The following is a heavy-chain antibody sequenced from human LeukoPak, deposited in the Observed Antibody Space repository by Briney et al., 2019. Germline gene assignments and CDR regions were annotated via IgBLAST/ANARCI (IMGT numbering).Heavy chain of an antibody. D-gene: IGHD1-26*01. J-gene: IGHJ5*02. V-gene: IGHV1-2*02. CDR3: ARDGGSYRNWFDP. CDR2: INPNSGGT. Sequence: ASVKVSCKASGYTFTGYYMHWVRQAPGQGLEWMGWINPNSGGTNYAQKFQGRVTMTRDTSISTAYMQLSRLRSDDTAVYYCARDGGSYRNWFDPWGQGTLVTVSS. CDR1: GYTFTGYY.